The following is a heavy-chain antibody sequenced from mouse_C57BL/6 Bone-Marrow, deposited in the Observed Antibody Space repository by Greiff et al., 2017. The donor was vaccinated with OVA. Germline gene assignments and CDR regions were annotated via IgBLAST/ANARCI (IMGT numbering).Heavy chain of an antibody. J-gene: IGHJ2*01. V-gene: IGHV2-9-1*01. CDR1: GLSLTSYA. CDR3: ARNTGYGRDYFDY. Sequence: VKLMESGPGLVAPSQSLSITCTVSGLSLTSYAISWVRQPPGKGLEWLGVIWTGGGTNYNSALKSRLSISKDNSKSQVFLKMNSLQTDDTARYYCARNTGYGRDYFDYWGQGTTLTVSS. CDR2: IWTGGGT. D-gene: IGHD1-2*01.